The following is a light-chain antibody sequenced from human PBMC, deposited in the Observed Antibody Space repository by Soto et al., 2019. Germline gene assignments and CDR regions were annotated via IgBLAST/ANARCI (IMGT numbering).Light chain of an antibody. V-gene: IGKV3-11*01. CDR3: QQRSNWPPLT. Sequence: EIVLTQSPATLSLSPGERATFSCRASQSVSSYLAWYQQKPGQAPRLLIYDASNRATGIPARFSGSGSGTDFTLTISSLEPEDFAVYYCQQRSNWPPLTFGGGTKVGIK. CDR1: QSVSSY. CDR2: DAS. J-gene: IGKJ4*01.